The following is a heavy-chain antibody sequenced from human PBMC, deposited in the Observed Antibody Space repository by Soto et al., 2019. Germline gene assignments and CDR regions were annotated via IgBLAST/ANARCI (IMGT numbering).Heavy chain of an antibody. J-gene: IGHJ5*02. CDR3: ASRYSSSVVAWFDP. CDR2: IYYSGST. Sequence: TLSLTCTVSGGSISSGDYYWSWIRQPPGKGLEWIGYIYYSGSTYYNPSLKSRVTISVDTSKNQFSLKLSSVTAADTAVYYCASRYSSSVVAWFDPWGQGTLVTV. V-gene: IGHV4-30-4*01. D-gene: IGHD6-6*01. CDR1: GGSISSGDYY.